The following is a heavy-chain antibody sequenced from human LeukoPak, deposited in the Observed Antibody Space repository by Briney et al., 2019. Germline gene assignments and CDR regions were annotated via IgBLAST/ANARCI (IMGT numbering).Heavy chain of an antibody. CDR2: ISYDGSNK. Sequence: GGSLRLSCAASGFTFSSYGMHWVRQAPGKGLEWVAVISYDGSNKYYADSVKGRFTISRDNSKNTLYLQMNSLRAEDTAVYYCARAQAGGDGDYWGQGTLVTVSS. CDR3: ARAQAGGDGDY. CDR1: GFTFSSYG. V-gene: IGHV3-30*03. J-gene: IGHJ4*02. D-gene: IGHD3-16*01.